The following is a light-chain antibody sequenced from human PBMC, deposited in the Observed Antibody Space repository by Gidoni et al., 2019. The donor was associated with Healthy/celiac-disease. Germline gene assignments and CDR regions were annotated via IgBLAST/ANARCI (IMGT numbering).Light chain of an antibody. J-gene: IGLJ2*01. CDR1: SPNIGAGYD. CDR2: GNS. CDR3: QSYDSSLSGSGV. V-gene: IGLV1-40*01. Sequence: QSVLTQPPPVSGPPGQRVTISCTGSSPNIGAGYDVHWYQQLPGTAPKLLIYGNSNRPSGVPDRFSGSKSGTSASLAITGLQAEDEADYYCQSYDSSLSGSGVFGGGTKLTVL.